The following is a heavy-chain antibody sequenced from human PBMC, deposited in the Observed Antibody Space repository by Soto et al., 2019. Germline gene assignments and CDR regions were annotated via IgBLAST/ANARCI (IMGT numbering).Heavy chain of an antibody. V-gene: IGHV3-64D*08. Sequence: GGSLRLSCSASGFTFSSYAMHWVRQAPGKGLEYVSAISSNGGSTYYADSVKGRFTISRDNSKNTLYLQMSSLRAEDTAVYYCVKALRITMIVVVIPHYFDYWGQGTLVTVSS. CDR3: VKALRITMIVVVIPHYFDY. D-gene: IGHD3-22*01. CDR1: GFTFSSYA. J-gene: IGHJ4*02. CDR2: ISSNGGST.